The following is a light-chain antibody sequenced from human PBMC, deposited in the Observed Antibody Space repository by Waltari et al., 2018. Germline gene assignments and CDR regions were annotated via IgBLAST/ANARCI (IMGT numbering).Light chain of an antibody. CDR2: AAS. Sequence: DIQMTQSPSSLSASVGDRVTTPCRASQSISTALSWYLQKPGKAPKLLIYAASLLQDGVPSRFRGSGSGTDFTLTISNLQPEDFATYFCHQSYKAPQTFGGGTRLEIK. CDR3: HQSYKAPQT. V-gene: IGKV1-39*01. CDR1: QSISTA. J-gene: IGKJ4*01.